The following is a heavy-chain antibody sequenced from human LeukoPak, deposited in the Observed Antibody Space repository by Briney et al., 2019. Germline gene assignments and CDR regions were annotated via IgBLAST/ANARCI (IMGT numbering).Heavy chain of an antibody. CDR1: GFTFSSYA. D-gene: IGHD5-24*01. CDR3: AKDLLVGYNRLEAYYFDY. CDR2: ISGSGGST. V-gene: IGHV3-23*01. Sequence: GGSLRLSCAASGFTFSSYAMSWVRQAPGKGLEWVSAISGSGGSTYYADSVKGRFTISRDNSKNTLYLQMNSLRAEDTAVYYCAKDLLVGYNRLEAYYFDYWGQGTLVTVSS. J-gene: IGHJ4*02.